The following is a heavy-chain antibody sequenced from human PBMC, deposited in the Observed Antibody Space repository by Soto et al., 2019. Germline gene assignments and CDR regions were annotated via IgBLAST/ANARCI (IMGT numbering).Heavy chain of an antibody. J-gene: IGHJ4*02. Sequence: QVQLVQSGAEVKKPGSSVKVSCKASGGTFSTYAIDWVRQAPGQGLEWMGGIIPLFGTAKYAQHFQGRITITADESTNPAYMELRSLRSEDTAVYYCARGVHYDSSGYYYFYWGQGTLVTVSS. V-gene: IGHV1-69*01. D-gene: IGHD3-22*01. CDR2: IIPLFGTA. CDR3: ARGVHYDSSGYYYFY. CDR1: GGTFSTYA.